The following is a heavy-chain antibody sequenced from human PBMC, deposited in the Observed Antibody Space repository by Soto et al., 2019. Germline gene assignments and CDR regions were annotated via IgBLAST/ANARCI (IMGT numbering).Heavy chain of an antibody. CDR1: GYTFNRYG. CDR2: ISGYNGDI. CDR3: ARVRIVGAREIDF. J-gene: IGHJ4*02. D-gene: IGHD1-26*01. Sequence: QVHLVQSGGEVKKPGASVKVSCKASGYTFNRYGITWVRQAPGQGLEWMGWISGYNGDINYEQKFQGRVTLSSDTLTSTVYLELKSLRFDDTAVYYCARVRIVGAREIDFWGQGTLVTVSS. V-gene: IGHV1-18*04.